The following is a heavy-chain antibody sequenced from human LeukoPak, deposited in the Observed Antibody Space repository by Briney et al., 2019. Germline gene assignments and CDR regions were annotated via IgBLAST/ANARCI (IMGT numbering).Heavy chain of an antibody. Sequence: SETLSLTCTVSGGSISSYYWSWIRQPPGKGLEWIGYIYYSGSTNYNPSLKSRVTISVDTSKNQFSLKLSSVTAADTAVYYCARDRSNYWLSDVWGKGTTVTISS. CDR1: GGSISSYY. CDR3: ARDRSNYWLSDV. D-gene: IGHD3-9*01. J-gene: IGHJ6*04. CDR2: IYYSGST. V-gene: IGHV4-59*12.